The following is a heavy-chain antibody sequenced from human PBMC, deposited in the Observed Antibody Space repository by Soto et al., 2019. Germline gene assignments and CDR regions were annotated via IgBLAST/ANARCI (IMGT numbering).Heavy chain of an antibody. CDR1: GGTFSSYA. D-gene: IGHD3-10*01. CDR3: ARDPNYYGSGDLDY. Sequence: SVRVSCKASGGTFSSYAISWVRQAPGQGLEWMGGIIPIFGTANYAQKFQGRVTITADESTSTAYMELSSLRSEDTAVYYCARDPNYYGSGDLDYWGQGTLVTVSS. CDR2: IIPIFGTA. V-gene: IGHV1-69*13. J-gene: IGHJ4*02.